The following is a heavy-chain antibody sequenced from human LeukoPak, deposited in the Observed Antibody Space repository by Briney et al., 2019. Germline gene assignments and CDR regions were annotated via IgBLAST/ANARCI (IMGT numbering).Heavy chain of an antibody. J-gene: IGHJ6*02. D-gene: IGHD3-22*01. CDR3: ARAGRSSGYDYYYGMDV. CDR2: IWYDGSNK. Sequence: GRSLRLSCAASGFTFSSYGMHWVRQAPGKGLEWVAVIWYDGSNKYYADSVKGRFTISRDNSKNTLYLQVNSLRAEDTAVYYCARAGRSSGYDYYYGMDVWGQGTTVTVSS. V-gene: IGHV3-33*01. CDR1: GFTFSSYG.